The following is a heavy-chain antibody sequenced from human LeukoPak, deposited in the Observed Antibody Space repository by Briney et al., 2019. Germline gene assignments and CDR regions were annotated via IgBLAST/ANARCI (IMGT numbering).Heavy chain of an antibody. CDR1: GGSISSYY. J-gene: IGHJ4*02. Sequence: SQTLSLTCTVSGGSISSYYWSWIRQPPGKGLEWIGYIYSSGNTNCNPSLKSRVTISVDTSKNQFSLKLSSVTAADTAVYYCARDSGGAAANLDYWGQGTLVTVSS. CDR3: ARDSGGAAANLDY. V-gene: IGHV4-59*01. CDR2: IYSSGNT. D-gene: IGHD6-13*01.